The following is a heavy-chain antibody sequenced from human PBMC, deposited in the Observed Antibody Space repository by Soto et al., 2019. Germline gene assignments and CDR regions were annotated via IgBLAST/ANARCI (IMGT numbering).Heavy chain of an antibody. CDR1: GGTFSSYA. V-gene: IGHV1-69*12. J-gene: IGHJ6*02. D-gene: IGHD2-2*01. Sequence: QVQLVQSGAEVKKPGSSVKVSCKASGGTFSSYAISWMRQAPGQGLEWMGGIIPIFGTANYAQKFQGRVTITADESTGTAYMELSSLRSEDTAVYYCARPGDIVLVPAAPYYYYGMDVWGQGTTVTVSS. CDR3: ARPGDIVLVPAAPYYYYGMDV. CDR2: IIPIFGTA.